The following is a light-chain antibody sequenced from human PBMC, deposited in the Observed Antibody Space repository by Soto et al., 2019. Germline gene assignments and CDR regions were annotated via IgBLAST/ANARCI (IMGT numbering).Light chain of an antibody. V-gene: IGKV1-5*03. J-gene: IGKJ1*01. CDR3: QQYNNWPWT. CDR2: KAS. CDR1: QSISGF. Sequence: DIQMTQSPSSLSASVGDRVTITCRASQSISGFLTWYQQKPGKAPKLLIYKASTLKSGVPSRFSGSGSGTEFTLTISSLQSEDFAVYYCQQYNNWPWTFGQGTKVDIK.